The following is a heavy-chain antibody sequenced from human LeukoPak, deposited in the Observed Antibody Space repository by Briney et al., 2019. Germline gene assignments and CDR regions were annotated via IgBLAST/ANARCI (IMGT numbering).Heavy chain of an antibody. D-gene: IGHD6-13*01. CDR3: ARNWESSSWYVDS. V-gene: IGHV4-59*08. CDR1: VGSISRYY. Sequence: SETLSLTCTVSVGSISRYYWSWIRQPPGKGLEWVGYIYYSWSTNYNPSLKSRVTISVDTSKNQLSLQLSSVTAADTAVYYCARNWESSSWYVDSWGQGTLVTVSS. J-gene: IGHJ4*02. CDR2: IYYSWST.